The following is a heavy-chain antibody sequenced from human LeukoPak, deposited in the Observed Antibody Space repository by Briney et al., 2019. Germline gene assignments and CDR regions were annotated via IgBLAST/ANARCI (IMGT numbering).Heavy chain of an antibody. Sequence: GGSLRLSCAASGFTFSSYAMHWVRQAPGKGLEWVAVISYDGSNKYYADSVKGRFTSSRDNSKNTLYLQMNSLRAEDTAVYYCARGGREQKLVSYYWGQGTLVTVSS. CDR3: ARGGREQKLVSYY. CDR2: ISYDGSNK. J-gene: IGHJ4*02. CDR1: GFTFSSYA. D-gene: IGHD6-13*01. V-gene: IGHV3-30*04.